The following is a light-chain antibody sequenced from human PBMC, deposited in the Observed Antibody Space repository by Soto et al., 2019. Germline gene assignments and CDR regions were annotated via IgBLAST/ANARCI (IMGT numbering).Light chain of an antibody. CDR1: QRFSSSY. Sequence: EIVLTQSPGTLSLSPGERATLSCRAGQRFSSSYAAWYQQKPGQAPRLLIYGASSRATGIPDRFSGSGSGTDFTLTISRLEPEDFAVYYCQQYGSSPWTFGQGTTV. J-gene: IGKJ1*01. V-gene: IGKV3-20*01. CDR2: GAS. CDR3: QQYGSSPWT.